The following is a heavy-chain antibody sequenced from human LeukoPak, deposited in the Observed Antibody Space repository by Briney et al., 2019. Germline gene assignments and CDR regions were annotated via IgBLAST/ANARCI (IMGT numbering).Heavy chain of an antibody. CDR1: GFTFSSYA. CDR3: AKVGGWFGEDLGSENPHGMDV. J-gene: IGHJ6*02. V-gene: IGHV3-23*01. D-gene: IGHD3-10*01. CDR2: ISGSGGST. Sequence: GGSLRLSCAASGFTFSSYAMSWVRQAPGKGLEWVSAISGSGGSTYYADSVKGRFTISRDNSKNTLYLQMNSLRAEDTAVYYCAKVGGWFGEDLGSENPHGMDVWGQGTTVTVSS.